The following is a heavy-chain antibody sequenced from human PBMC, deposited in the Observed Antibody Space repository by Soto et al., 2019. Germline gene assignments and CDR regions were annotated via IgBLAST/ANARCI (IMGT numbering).Heavy chain of an antibody. D-gene: IGHD2-2*01. V-gene: IGHV3-66*01. CDR1: GFTVNNYY. CDR2: IYSGSST. CDR3: RGHNIVVVPAADFDY. Sequence: EVQLVQSGGGLVQPGGSLRLSCAASGFTVNNYYMRWVRQAPGKGLEWVSTIYSGSSTFYADSVKGRFTISRDNSKNTLFLQMDSLRAEDTAVYYCRGHNIVVVPAADFDYWGQGTLVTVSP. J-gene: IGHJ4*02.